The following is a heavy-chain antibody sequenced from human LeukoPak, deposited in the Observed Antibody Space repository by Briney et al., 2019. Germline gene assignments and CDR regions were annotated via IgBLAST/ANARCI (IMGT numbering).Heavy chain of an antibody. CDR3: TRSRSGWIDYGMDV. Sequence: GGSLRLSCTASGFTFGDYAMSWVRQAPGKGLEWVGFIRSKAYGGTTEYAASVKGRFTISRDDSKSIAYLQMNSLKTEDTAVYYCTRSRSGWIDYGMDVWGQGTTVTVSS. V-gene: IGHV3-49*04. D-gene: IGHD6-19*01. CDR1: GFTFGDYA. CDR2: IRSKAYGGTT. J-gene: IGHJ6*02.